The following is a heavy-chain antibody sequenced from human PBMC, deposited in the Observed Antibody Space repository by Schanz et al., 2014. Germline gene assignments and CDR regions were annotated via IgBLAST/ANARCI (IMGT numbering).Heavy chain of an antibody. V-gene: IGHV3-74*02. D-gene: IGHD3-10*01. CDR1: GFTFTNLG. J-gene: IGHJ4*02. CDR3: TRGSGSRSYGWYYDS. Sequence: EVQLVESGGGLVQPGGSLRLSCAASGFTFTNLGMHWVRQAPGKGLVWISRINSDGSSASYADSVKGRFTISRDNAKNTLYLQMNSVRAEDSAVYYCTRGSGSRSYGWYYDSWGQGTLVTVSS. CDR2: INSDGSSA.